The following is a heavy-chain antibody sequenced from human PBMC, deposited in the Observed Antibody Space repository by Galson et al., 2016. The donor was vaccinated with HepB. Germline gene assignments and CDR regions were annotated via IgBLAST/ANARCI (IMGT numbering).Heavy chain of an antibody. CDR3: ARGKSLLTMPWNYGLDV. D-gene: IGHD1-1*01. J-gene: IGHJ6*04. CDR1: GFTFSIHD. V-gene: IGHV3-13*01. CDR2: IGTASAT. Sequence: SLRLSCAASGFTFSIHDMPWVRQVTGKGLKWVSSIGTASATHSPDSVKGRFTISRENAKNSLYLQMNDLRAGDTAVYYCARGKSLLTMPWNYGLDVWGKGTAVTVSS.